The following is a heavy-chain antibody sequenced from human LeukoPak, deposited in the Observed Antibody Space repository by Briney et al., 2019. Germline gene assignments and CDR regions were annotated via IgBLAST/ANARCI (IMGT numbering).Heavy chain of an antibody. CDR3: VRVKGSYFDY. D-gene: IGHD2-15*01. CDR1: GFPLSSYS. CDR2: ISASGSAI. J-gene: IGHJ4*02. Sequence: GGSLRLSCTASGFPLSSYSMNWIRQAPGKGLEGISYISASGSAIYYVGSVNGRGTVSRDNATTSLFLQMDSPRAEDTAVYYCVRVKGSYFDYWGPGTLVTVSS. V-gene: IGHV3-48*04.